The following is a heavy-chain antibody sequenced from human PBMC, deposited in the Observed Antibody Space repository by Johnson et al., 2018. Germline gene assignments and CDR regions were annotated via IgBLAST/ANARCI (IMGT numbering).Heavy chain of an antibody. D-gene: IGHD3-3*01. J-gene: IGHJ6*03. V-gene: IGHV4-34*01. CDR1: GGSFSGYY. Sequence: QVQLQQWGAGLLKPSETLSLTCAVYGGSFSGYYWSWIRQPPGKGLEWIGEINHSGSTNYNPSLKSRVTISVDTSKNQFSLKLSSVTAADTAGYYCARGRLARAVTTILWVVHYDYYRDVWGKGTTVTVSS. CDR3: ARGRLARAVTTILWVVHYDYYRDV. CDR2: INHSGST.